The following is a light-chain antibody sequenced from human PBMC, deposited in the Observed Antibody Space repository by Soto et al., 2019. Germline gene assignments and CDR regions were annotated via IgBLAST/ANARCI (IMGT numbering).Light chain of an antibody. CDR3: SSYTISSTYV. V-gene: IGLV2-18*02. CDR2: DVN. J-gene: IGLJ1*01. CDR1: SSDVGSYNR. Sequence: QSALTQPPSVSGSPGQSVAISCTGTSSDVGSYNRVSWYQQPPGTAPKLMIYDVNNRPSGVPDRFSGSKSGNTASLTISGLQGEDEADYYCSSYTISSTYVFGTGTQLTVL.